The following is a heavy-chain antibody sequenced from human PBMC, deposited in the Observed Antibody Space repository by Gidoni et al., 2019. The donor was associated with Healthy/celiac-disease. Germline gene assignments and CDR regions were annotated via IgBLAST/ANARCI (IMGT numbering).Heavy chain of an antibody. CDR2: ISGSGGST. Sequence: EVQLLESGGGLVQPGGSLRLSCADSGFTFSSYAMSWVRQAPGKGREWVSAISGSGGSTYYADSVKGRFTISRDNSKNTLYLQMNSLRAEDTAVYYCAKVGVYSSSRGYFDYWGQGTLVTVSS. J-gene: IGHJ4*02. CDR1: GFTFSSYA. D-gene: IGHD6-13*01. CDR3: AKVGVYSSSRGYFDY. V-gene: IGHV3-23*01.